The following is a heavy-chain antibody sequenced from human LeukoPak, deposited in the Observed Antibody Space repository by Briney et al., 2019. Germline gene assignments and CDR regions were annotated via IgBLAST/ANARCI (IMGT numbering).Heavy chain of an antibody. D-gene: IGHD1-14*01. CDR1: GGSISSSSYY. Sequence: SETLSLTCTVSGGSISSSSYYWGWIRQPPGKGLEWIGSIYYSGSTYYNPSLKSRVTISVDTSKNQFSLKLSSVTAADTAVYYCARHAHPEPDAFDIWGQGTMVTVSS. V-gene: IGHV4-39*01. J-gene: IGHJ3*02. CDR3: ARHAHPEPDAFDI. CDR2: IYYSGST.